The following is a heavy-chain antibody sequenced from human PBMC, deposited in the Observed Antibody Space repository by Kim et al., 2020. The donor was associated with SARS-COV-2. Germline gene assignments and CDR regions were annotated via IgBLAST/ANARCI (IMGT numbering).Heavy chain of an antibody. CDR1: GGSISSYY. V-gene: IGHV4-59*01. CDR3: ARGSYDILTGYLDYGAFDI. Sequence: SETLSLTCTVSGGSISSYYWSWIRQPPGKGLEWIGYIYYSGSTNYNPSLKSRVTISVDTSKNQFSLKLSSVTAADTAVYYCARGSYDILTGYLDYGAFDIWGQGTMVTVSS. CDR2: IYYSGST. D-gene: IGHD3-9*01. J-gene: IGHJ3*02.